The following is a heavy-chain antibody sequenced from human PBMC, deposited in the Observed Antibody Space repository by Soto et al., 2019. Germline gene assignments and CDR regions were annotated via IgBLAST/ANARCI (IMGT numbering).Heavy chain of an antibody. CDR1: GGSISNYY. J-gene: IGHJ6*02. Sequence: PSETLSLTCTVSGGSISNYYWTWIRQPPGKGLEWIGYIDYSGSTNRNPSVKSRVTISLDTSKNQFSLKMTSVTAADTAVYYCARRGRYYYSGMDVWGQGTTVTVSS. D-gene: IGHD1-26*01. V-gene: IGHV4-59*01. CDR2: IDYSGST. CDR3: ARRGRYYYSGMDV.